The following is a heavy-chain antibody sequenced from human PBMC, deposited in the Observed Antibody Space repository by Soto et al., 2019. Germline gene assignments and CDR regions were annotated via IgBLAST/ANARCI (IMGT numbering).Heavy chain of an antibody. CDR3: ARIWGYCSGGSCNVYYFDY. V-gene: IGHV1-18*01. CDR2: ISAYNGNT. CDR1: GYTFTSYV. Sequence: QVQLVQSGAEVKKPGASVKVSCKASGYTFTSYVISWVRQAPGQGLEWMGWISAYNGNTNYAQKLQGRVTMTTDTSTSTAYMELSSLRSDDTAVYYCARIWGYCSGGSCNVYYFDYWGQGTLVTVSS. J-gene: IGHJ4*02. D-gene: IGHD2-15*01.